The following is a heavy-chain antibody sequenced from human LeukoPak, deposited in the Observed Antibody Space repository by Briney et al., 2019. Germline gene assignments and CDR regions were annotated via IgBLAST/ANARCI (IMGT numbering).Heavy chain of an antibody. CDR2: IYTSGST. Sequence: PSETLSLTCTVSGGSISSSSYYWSWIRQPAGKGLEWIGRIYTSGSTNYNPSLKSRVTISVDTSKNQFSLKLSSVTAADTAVYYCARDRKKTWHYFDYWGQGTLVTVSS. CDR3: ARDRKKTWHYFDY. CDR1: GGSISSSSYY. V-gene: IGHV4-61*02. J-gene: IGHJ4*02.